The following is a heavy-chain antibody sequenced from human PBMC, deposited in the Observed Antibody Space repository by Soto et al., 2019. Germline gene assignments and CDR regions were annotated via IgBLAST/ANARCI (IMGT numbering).Heavy chain of an antibody. CDR2: IYSGGST. D-gene: IGHD3-10*01. V-gene: IGHV3-53*04. Sequence: GGSLRLSCAASGFTVSSNYMSWVRQAPGKGLEWVSVIYSGGSTYYADSVKGRFTISRHNSKNTLYLQMNSLRAEDTAVYYCARVVNYGSGSYYNLVSDYYYYYMDVWGKGTTVTVSS. J-gene: IGHJ6*03. CDR1: GFTVSSNY. CDR3: ARVVNYGSGSYYNLVSDYYYYYMDV.